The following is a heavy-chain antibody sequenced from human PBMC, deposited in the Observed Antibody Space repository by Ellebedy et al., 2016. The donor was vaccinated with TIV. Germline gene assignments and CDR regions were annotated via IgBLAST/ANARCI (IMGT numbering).Heavy chain of an antibody. J-gene: IGHJ6*02. V-gene: IGHV1-24*01. CDR2: FDPEDGET. D-gene: IGHD2-2*01. CDR1: GYTLTELS. Sequence: ASVKVSXKVSGYTLTELSMHWVRQAPGKGLEWMGGFDPEDGETIYAQKFQGRVTMTEDTSTDTAYMELSSLRSEDTAVYYCAGDIVVVPAAKGWGSNGMDVWGQGTTVTVSS. CDR3: AGDIVVVPAAKGWGSNGMDV.